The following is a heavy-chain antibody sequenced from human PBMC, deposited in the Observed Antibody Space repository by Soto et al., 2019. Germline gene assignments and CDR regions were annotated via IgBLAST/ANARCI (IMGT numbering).Heavy chain of an antibody. CDR2: IIPILGIA. CDR1: GGTFSSYT. V-gene: IGHV1-69*02. Sequence: SVKVSCKASGGTFSSYTISWVRQAPGQGLEWMGRIIPILGIANYAQKFQGRVTITADKSTSTAYMELSSLRSEDTAVYYCARGSLLTSEDIVVVVAATYYYYYYMDVWGKGTTVTVSS. CDR3: ARGSLLTSEDIVVVVAATYYYYYYMDV. J-gene: IGHJ6*03. D-gene: IGHD2-15*01.